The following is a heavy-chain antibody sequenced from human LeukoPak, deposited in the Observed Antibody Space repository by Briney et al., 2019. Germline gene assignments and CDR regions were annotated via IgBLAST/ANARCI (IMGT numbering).Heavy chain of an antibody. Sequence: GGSLRLSCAASGFNVSRNYISWVRQAPGKGLEWVSLTHSGGTTSFADSVRGRFTTSRDNSKNTLYLQMNSLRAEDTAVYYYASGYYTSVFDYWGQGTLVTVSS. V-gene: IGHV3-53*01. CDR2: THSGGTT. CDR1: GFNVSRNY. CDR3: ASGYYTSVFDY. D-gene: IGHD3-3*01. J-gene: IGHJ4*02.